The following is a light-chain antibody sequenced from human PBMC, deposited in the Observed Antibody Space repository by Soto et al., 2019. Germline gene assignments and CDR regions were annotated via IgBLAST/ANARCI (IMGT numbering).Light chain of an antibody. V-gene: IGKV3-11*01. CDR3: QQRSNWLT. Sequence: EILMTQSPATLSLSPGEISTLSCRASQSVSSNLAWYQQKPGQAPRLLIYDASNRATGIPARFSGSGSGTDFTLTISSLEPEDFAVYYCQQRSNWLTFGGGTKVDIK. CDR2: DAS. J-gene: IGKJ4*01. CDR1: QSVSSN.